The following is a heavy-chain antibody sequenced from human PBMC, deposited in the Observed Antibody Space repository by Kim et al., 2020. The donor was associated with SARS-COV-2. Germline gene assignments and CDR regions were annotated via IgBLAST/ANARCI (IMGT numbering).Heavy chain of an antibody. D-gene: IGHD5-12*01. Sequence: ASVKVSCKASGYTFTNYAMHWVRQAPGQRLEWMGYINPAYGNTRYSQNFQGRVTITRDTSASTAYMELSSLRSEDTAVYYCARDEEGSGYDFWFHPWGQGTLVTVSS. CDR2: INPAYGNT. V-gene: IGHV1-3*01. CDR1: GYTFTNYA. CDR3: ARDEEGSGYDFWFHP. J-gene: IGHJ5*02.